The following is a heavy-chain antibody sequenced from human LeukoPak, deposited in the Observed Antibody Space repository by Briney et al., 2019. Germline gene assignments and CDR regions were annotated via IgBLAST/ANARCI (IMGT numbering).Heavy chain of an antibody. J-gene: IGHJ4*02. D-gene: IGHD5-18*01. CDR1: GGSISSSSYY. V-gene: IGHV4-39*01. CDR2: IYYSGTT. Sequence: SETLFLTCIVSGGSISSSSYYWGWFRQPPGKGLEWIGSIYYSGTTYYKPSLESRVTISVDTSKSQFSLNLSSVTAADTAVYYCARTSEYTYGPAYWGQGTLVTVSS. CDR3: ARTSEYTYGPAY.